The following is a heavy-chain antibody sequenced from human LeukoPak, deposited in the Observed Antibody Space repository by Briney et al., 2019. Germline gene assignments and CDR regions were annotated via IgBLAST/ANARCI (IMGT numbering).Heavy chain of an antibody. D-gene: IGHD6-19*01. CDR3: ATAPGRQWLVLPLDY. CDR1: GYTLTELS. CDR2: FDPEDGET. Sequence: ASVKVSCKVSGYTLTELSMHWVRQAPGKGLGWMGGFDPEDGETIYAQKFQGRVTMTEDTSTDTAYMELSSLRSEDTAVYYCATAPGRQWLVLPLDYWGQGTLVTVSS. J-gene: IGHJ4*02. V-gene: IGHV1-24*01.